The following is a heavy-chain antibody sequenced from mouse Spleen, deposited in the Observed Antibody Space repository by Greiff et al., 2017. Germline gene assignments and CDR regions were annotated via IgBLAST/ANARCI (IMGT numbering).Heavy chain of an antibody. Sequence: EVQLVESGGGLVKPGGSLKLSCAASGFTFSSYAMSWVRQTPEKRLEWVATISSGGSYTYYPDSVKGRFTISRDNAKNTLYLQMSSLRSEDTAMYYCARHLYYDYDYWGQGTTLTVSS. CDR3: ARHLYYDYDY. CDR2: ISSGGSYT. J-gene: IGHJ2*01. V-gene: IGHV5-9-3*01. CDR1: GFTFSSYA. D-gene: IGHD2-4*01.